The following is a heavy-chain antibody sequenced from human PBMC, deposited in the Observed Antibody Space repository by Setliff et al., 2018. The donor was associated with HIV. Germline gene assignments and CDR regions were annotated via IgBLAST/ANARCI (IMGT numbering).Heavy chain of an antibody. V-gene: IGHV1-2*02. CDR1: GYTFNDYY. CDR2: INPYTRDT. CDR3: ARDRDHDFDH. Sequence: ASVKVSCKASGYTFNDYYIHRVRQAPGQGLEWMAWINPYTRDTNYAQKFQGRVTVTRDTSISTIYMGLSGLRSDDTAVYYCARDRDHDFDHWGQGTLVTVSS. J-gene: IGHJ4*02.